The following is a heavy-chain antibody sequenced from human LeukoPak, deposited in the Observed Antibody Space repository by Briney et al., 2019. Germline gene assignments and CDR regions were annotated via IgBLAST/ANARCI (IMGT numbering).Heavy chain of an antibody. J-gene: IGHJ5*02. Sequence: ASVKVSCKASGYTFTGYYMHWVRQAPGQGLGWMGWINPNSGGTNYAQKFQGWVTMTRDTSISTAYMELSRLRSDDTAVYYCAREGGSGDNWFDPWGQGTLVTVSS. CDR3: AREGGSGDNWFDP. CDR2: INPNSGGT. D-gene: IGHD3-10*01. CDR1: GYTFTGYY. V-gene: IGHV1-2*04.